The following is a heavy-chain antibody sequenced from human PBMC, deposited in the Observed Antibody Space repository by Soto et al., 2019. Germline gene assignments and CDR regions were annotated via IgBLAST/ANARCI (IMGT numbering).Heavy chain of an antibody. CDR2: IYYSGIT. CDR1: GGSISSYY. V-gene: IGHV4-59*01. D-gene: IGHD5-18*01. J-gene: IGHJ3*01. CDR3: ARESGTAMATAAFGV. Sequence: PSETLSLTCTVCGGSISSYYCSWIRQPPWKGLEWIGYIYYSGITNYNPSLKSRVTISVDTSKNQFSLKLSSVTAADTAVYYCARESGTAMATAAFGVGGDGTMVTV.